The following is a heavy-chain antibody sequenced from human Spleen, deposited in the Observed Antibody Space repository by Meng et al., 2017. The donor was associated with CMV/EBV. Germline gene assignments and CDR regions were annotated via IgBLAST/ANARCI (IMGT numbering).Heavy chain of an antibody. J-gene: IGHJ6*02. CDR1: GFPFSAYW. CDR2: INGDGRTI. Sequence: GGSLRLSCAASGFPFSAYWMHWVRQAPGKGLVWVSRINGDGRTINYADSVKCRFTISRDNAKNTLYLQMNSLRAEDTAVYYCARVGGYYDSWSGYYGEDYYYGMDVWGQGTTVTVSS. CDR3: ARVGGYYDSWSGYYGEDYYYGMDV. V-gene: IGHV3-74*01. D-gene: IGHD3-3*01.